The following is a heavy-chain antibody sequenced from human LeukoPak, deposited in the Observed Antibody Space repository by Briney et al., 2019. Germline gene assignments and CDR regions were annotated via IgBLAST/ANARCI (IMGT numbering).Heavy chain of an antibody. J-gene: IGHJ3*02. Sequence: GASVKVSCKASGYTFTGYYMHWVRQAPGQGLEWMGWINPNSGGTNYAQKFQGRVTMTRDTSISTAYMELSRLRSDDTAVYYCARSRGIVVVPAAIRTAFDIGGQGTMVTVSS. D-gene: IGHD2-2*02. CDR3: ARSRGIVVVPAAIRTAFDI. V-gene: IGHV1-2*02. CDR1: GYTFTGYY. CDR2: INPNSGGT.